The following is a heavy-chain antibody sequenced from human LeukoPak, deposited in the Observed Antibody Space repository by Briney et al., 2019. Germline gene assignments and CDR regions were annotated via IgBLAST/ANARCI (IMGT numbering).Heavy chain of an antibody. Sequence: SETLSLTCTVSGGSISSSSYYWGWIRQPPGKGLEWIGSIYYSGSTYYNPSLKSRVTISVDTSKNQFSLKLSSVTAADTAVYYCARVGHYYDSSGYLDYWGQGTLVTVSS. J-gene: IGHJ4*02. CDR1: GGSISSSSYY. CDR3: ARVGHYYDSSGYLDY. D-gene: IGHD3-22*01. CDR2: IYYSGST. V-gene: IGHV4-39*07.